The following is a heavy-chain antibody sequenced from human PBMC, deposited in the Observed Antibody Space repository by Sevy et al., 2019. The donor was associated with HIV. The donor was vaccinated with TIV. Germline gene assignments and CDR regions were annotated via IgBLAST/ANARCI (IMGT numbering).Heavy chain of an antibody. CDR2: IKGKGAGGAT. CDR3: TSSSSGAFDI. D-gene: IGHD3-10*01. V-gene: IGHV3-15*01. CDR1: GFTFSNVW. J-gene: IGHJ3*02. Sequence: GESLKISCAASGFTFSNVWMNWVRQTPEKGLEWVGRIKGKGAGGATDYAEPVKGRFVISRDDSKNTVYLQMNSLKTEDTALYYCTSSSSGAFDIWGQGTMVTVSS.